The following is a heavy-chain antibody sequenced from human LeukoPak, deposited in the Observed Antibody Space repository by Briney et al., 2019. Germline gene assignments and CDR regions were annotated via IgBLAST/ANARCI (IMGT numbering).Heavy chain of an antibody. CDR3: TTDPTMIVVEDYYYMDV. D-gene: IGHD3-22*01. Sequence: PGGSLRLSCAASGFTFSSYSMNWVRQAPGKGLEWVSHISSSSSTRYYADSVKGRFTLSRDNAKNSLYLQMNSLKTEDTAVYYCTTDPTMIVVEDYYYMDVWGKGTTVTVSS. V-gene: IGHV3-48*04. J-gene: IGHJ6*03. CDR2: ISSSSSTR. CDR1: GFTFSSYS.